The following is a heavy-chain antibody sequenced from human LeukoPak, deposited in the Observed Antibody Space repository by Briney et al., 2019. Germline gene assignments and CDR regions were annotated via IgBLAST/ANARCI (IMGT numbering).Heavy chain of an antibody. CDR3: ARVAVEGREFLQH. J-gene: IGHJ1*01. Sequence: GGSLRLSCTASAFTVSSNCMSWVRQAPGKGLEWVSLIYTAGNTYYADFVRGRFTISRDISKNTLYLQMNSLRIDDTAVYYCARVAVEGREFLQHWGQGTLVTVSS. CDR2: IYTAGNT. CDR1: AFTVSSNC. V-gene: IGHV3-66*02. D-gene: IGHD6-19*01.